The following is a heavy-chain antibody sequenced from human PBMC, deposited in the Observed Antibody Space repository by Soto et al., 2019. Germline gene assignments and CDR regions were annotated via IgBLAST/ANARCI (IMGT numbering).Heavy chain of an antibody. Sequence: GGSLRLSCAASGFTFSDYYMSWIRQAPGKGLEWVSYISSSGSTIYYADSVKGRFTISRDNAKNSLYLQMNSLRAEDTAVYYCARELLSDITIFGVVITYWYFDLWGRGTLVTVSS. V-gene: IGHV3-11*01. D-gene: IGHD3-3*01. CDR3: ARELLSDITIFGVVITYWYFDL. CDR2: ISSSGSTI. CDR1: GFTFSDYY. J-gene: IGHJ2*01.